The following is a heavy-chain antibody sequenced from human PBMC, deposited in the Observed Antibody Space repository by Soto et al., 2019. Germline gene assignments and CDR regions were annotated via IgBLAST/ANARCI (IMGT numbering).Heavy chain of an antibody. CDR2: IGTAGDT. V-gene: IGHV3-13*01. Sequence: GGSLRLSCAASGFTFSSYDMHWVRQATGKGLEWVSAIGTAGDTYYPGSVKGRFTISRENAKNSLYLQMNSLRAEDTAVYYCARAINGGTPFDYWGQGTLVTVSS. CDR3: ARAINGGTPFDY. CDR1: GFTFSSYD. J-gene: IGHJ4*02. D-gene: IGHD2-15*01.